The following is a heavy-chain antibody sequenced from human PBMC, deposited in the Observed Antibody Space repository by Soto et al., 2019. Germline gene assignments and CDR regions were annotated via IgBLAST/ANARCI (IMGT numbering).Heavy chain of an antibody. V-gene: IGHV4-30-2*01. D-gene: IGHD3-9*01. J-gene: IGHJ6*02. Sequence: SETLSLTCAVSGGSISSGGYSWSWIRQPPGKGLEWIGYIYHSGSTYYNPSLKSRVTISVDRSKNQFSLKLSSVTAADTALYYCARGTGYDILPGYYQREDEYYGMDVWGQGTTVTVS. CDR1: GGSISSGGYS. CDR3: ARGTGYDILPGYYQREDEYYGMDV. CDR2: IYHSGST.